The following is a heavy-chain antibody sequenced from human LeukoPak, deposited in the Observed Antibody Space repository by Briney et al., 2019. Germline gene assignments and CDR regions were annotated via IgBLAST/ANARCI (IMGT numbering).Heavy chain of an antibody. V-gene: IGHV4-4*07. J-gene: IGHJ3*02. CDR2: IYSTGST. CDR1: GGSINFYY. Sequence: TPSETLSLTCTVSGGSINFYYWSWIRQPAGKGLEWIGRIYSTGSTNYSPSLKSRVTISVDTSKNQFSLKLSSVTAADTAVYYCARAVGGYSYGYYAFDIWGQGTMVTVSS. CDR3: ARAVGGYSYGYYAFDI. D-gene: IGHD5-18*01.